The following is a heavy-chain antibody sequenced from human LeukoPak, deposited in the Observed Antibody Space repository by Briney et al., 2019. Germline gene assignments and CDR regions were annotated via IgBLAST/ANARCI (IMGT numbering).Heavy chain of an antibody. D-gene: IGHD3-22*01. V-gene: IGHV4-30-4*01. CDR1: GASVSSDDYY. J-gene: IGHJ5*02. CDR3: VRYYHSGGFSHWFDP. Sequence: SQTLSLTCSVSGASVSSDDYYWGWIRQPPGQGLEWIAYISYSGSTYYNPSLKSRITISIDMSKNQFSLKLSSVTAADTAVYYCVRYYHSGGFSHWFDPWGQGTLVTVSS. CDR2: ISYSGST.